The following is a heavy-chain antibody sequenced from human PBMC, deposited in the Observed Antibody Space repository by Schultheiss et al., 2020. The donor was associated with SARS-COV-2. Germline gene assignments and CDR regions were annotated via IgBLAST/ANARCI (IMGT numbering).Heavy chain of an antibody. J-gene: IGHJ4*02. V-gene: IGHV3-23*01. CDR2: ISGSGGST. Sequence: GGSLRLSCAASGFTFSSYAMSWVRQAPGKGLEWVSAISGSGGSTYYADSVKGRFTISRDNAKNSLYLQMNSLRAEDTAVYYCARDPGGYCSGGSCYGYWGQGTLVTVSS. CDR3: ARDPGGYCSGGSCYGY. CDR1: GFTFSSYA. D-gene: IGHD2-15*01.